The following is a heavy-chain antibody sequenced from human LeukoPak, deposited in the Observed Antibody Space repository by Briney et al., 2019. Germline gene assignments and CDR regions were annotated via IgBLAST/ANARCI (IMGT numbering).Heavy chain of an antibody. Sequence: ASVKVSCKASGYTFTGYYMHWVRQAPGQGLEWMGRINPNSGGTNYAQKFQGRVTITRDTSASTAYMELSSLRSEDTAVYYCARVGCSGGSCYPIEAFDIWGQGTMVTVSS. V-gene: IGHV1-2*06. CDR2: INPNSGGT. J-gene: IGHJ3*02. CDR1: GYTFTGYY. CDR3: ARVGCSGGSCYPIEAFDI. D-gene: IGHD2-15*01.